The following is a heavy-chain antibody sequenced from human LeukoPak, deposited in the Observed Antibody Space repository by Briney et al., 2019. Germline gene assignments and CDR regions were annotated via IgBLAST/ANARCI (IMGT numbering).Heavy chain of an antibody. Sequence: TWGSLRLSCAASGFTFSSYWMSWVCQAPGKGREGVANIKQDGSEKYYVDSVKGRFTISRDNAKNSLYLQMNSLRAEDTAVYYCARDRYNWNYARYYYYYMDVWGKGTTVTVSS. V-gene: IGHV3-7*01. CDR1: GFTFSSYW. CDR3: ARDRYNWNYARYYYYYMDV. J-gene: IGHJ6*03. CDR2: IKQDGSEK. D-gene: IGHD1-7*01.